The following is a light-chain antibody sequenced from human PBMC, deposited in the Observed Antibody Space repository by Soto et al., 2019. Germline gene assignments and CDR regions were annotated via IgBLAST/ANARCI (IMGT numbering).Light chain of an antibody. CDR1: PSLLHSNGYNY. CDR3: QQYDNLPIT. V-gene: IGKV2-28*01. CDR2: LGS. Sequence: DIVMTQSPLSLPVTPGEPASISCRSSPSLLHSNGYNYLDWYLQKPGQSPQLLIYLGSNRASGVPDRFSASRFGTDFTFTISSLQPEDIATYYCQQYDNLPITFGQGTRLEIK. J-gene: IGKJ5*01.